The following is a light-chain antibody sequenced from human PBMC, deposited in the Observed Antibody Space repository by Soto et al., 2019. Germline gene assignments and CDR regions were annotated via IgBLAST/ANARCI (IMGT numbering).Light chain of an antibody. CDR2: RAS. Sequence: IMMTQSPATLSVSPGERATLSCRAGQTIYSNVAWYQQRPGQAPRLLIYRASTRATGVPARFSGSGSGTEFTLTISGLQPEDFALYYCQQYQNLWTFGQGTKVEIK. V-gene: IGKV3-15*01. J-gene: IGKJ1*01. CDR3: QQYQNLWT. CDR1: QTIYSN.